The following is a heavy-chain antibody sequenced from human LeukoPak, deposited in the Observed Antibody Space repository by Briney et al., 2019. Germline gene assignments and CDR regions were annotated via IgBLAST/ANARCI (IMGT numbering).Heavy chain of an antibody. CDR3: ARESSSSRYFMDV. CDR1: GGSTRTSTSY. CDR2: IHYSGST. J-gene: IGHJ6*03. D-gene: IGHD6-6*01. V-gene: IGHV4-39*07. Sequence: PSETLSLTCSVSGGSTRTSTSYWGWVRQPPGKGLEWIGSIHYSGSTYKNPSLKSRVTISMDTSGSQFSLKVTSLTAADSAVYFCARESSSSRYFMDVWGRGTTVTVSS.